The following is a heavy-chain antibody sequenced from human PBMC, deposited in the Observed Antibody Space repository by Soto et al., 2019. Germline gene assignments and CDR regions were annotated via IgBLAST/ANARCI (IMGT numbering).Heavy chain of an antibody. CDR1: GFTFSSYS. CDR3: ARDVGYVVVPAAIERYFDY. J-gene: IGHJ4*02. Sequence: PGGSLRLSCAASGFTFSSYSMNWVRQAPGKGLEWVSSISSSSSYIYYADSVKGRFTISRDNAKNSLYLQMNSLRAEDTAVYYCARDVGYVVVPAAIERYFDYWGQGTLVTVSS. V-gene: IGHV3-21*01. CDR2: ISSSSSYI. D-gene: IGHD2-2*02.